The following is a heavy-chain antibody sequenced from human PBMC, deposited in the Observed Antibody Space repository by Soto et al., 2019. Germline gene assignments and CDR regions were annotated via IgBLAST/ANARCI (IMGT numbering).Heavy chain of an antibody. CDR1: GDYFTKYY. D-gene: IGHD3-22*01. CDR2: IFGSGET. V-gene: IGHV4-59*10. Sequence: SETLSLTCAVYGDYFTKYYWSWSRPPAGKGLEWIGRIFGSGETYYNPSLKSRIILSVDLSKSQFSLELTSVTAADTAVYFCVREGDYSDNNGYPLFDYWGQGTLVTVSS. CDR3: VREGDYSDNNGYPLFDY. J-gene: IGHJ4*02.